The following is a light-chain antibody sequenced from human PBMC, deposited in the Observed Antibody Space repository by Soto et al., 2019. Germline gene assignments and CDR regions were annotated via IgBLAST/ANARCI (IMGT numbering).Light chain of an antibody. V-gene: IGLV8-61*01. J-gene: IGLJ2*01. CDR3: GLYMGSGISV. CDR2: STN. CDR1: SGSVSINYH. Sequence: QTVVTQEPSFSVSPGGTVTLTCGLSSGSVSINYHPSWYQQTPGQAPRTLIYSTNSRSSGVPDRFSGSILGNKAALTITGAQADDESHYYCGLYMGSGISVFGGGTKVTVL.